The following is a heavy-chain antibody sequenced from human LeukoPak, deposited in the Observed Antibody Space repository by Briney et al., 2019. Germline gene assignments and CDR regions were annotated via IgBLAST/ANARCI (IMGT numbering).Heavy chain of an antibody. Sequence: SETLSLTCAVYGGSFSGYYWSWIRQPPGKGLEWIGEINHSGSTYYNPSLKSRVTISVDTSKNQFSLKLSSVTAADTAVYYCARPGGYSYGYSLPWFDPWGQGTLVTVSS. D-gene: IGHD5-18*01. CDR3: ARPGGYSYGYSLPWFDP. V-gene: IGHV4-34*01. J-gene: IGHJ5*02. CDR2: INHSGST. CDR1: GGSFSGYY.